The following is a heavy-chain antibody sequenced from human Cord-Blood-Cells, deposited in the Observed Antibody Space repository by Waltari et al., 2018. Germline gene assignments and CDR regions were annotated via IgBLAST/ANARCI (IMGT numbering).Heavy chain of an antibody. D-gene: IGHD6-13*01. CDR1: GGSFSGYY. CDR3: ARALFYQQLVRSNWFDP. Sequence: QVQLQQWGAGLLKPSETLSLTCAVYGGSFSGYYWSWIRQPPGKGLEWIGEINHSGSTTYNPSLKSRVTISVDTSKNQFSLKLSSVTAADTAVYYCARALFYQQLVRSNWFDPWGQGTLVTVSS. J-gene: IGHJ5*02. V-gene: IGHV4-34*01. CDR2: INHSGST.